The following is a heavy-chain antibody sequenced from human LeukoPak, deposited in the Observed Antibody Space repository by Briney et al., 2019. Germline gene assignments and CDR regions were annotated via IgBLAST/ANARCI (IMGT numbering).Heavy chain of an antibody. CDR3: ARTREGVWGSYSP. CDR1: GYTFTSYY. V-gene: IGHV1-2*02. J-gene: IGHJ4*02. CDR2: INPKSGGT. Sequence: ASVTVSCKASGYTFTSYYIHWVRLAPGQGLEWMGWINPKSGGTHYAQKFQGRVSMTRDTSINTVHLELSSLKTNDTAVYYCARTREGVWGSYSPWGQGTLVTVSS. D-gene: IGHD3-16*01.